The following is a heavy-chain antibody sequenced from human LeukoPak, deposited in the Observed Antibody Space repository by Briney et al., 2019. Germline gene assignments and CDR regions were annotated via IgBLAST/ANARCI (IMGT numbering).Heavy chain of an antibody. D-gene: IGHD3-3*01. CDR3: ASDPMYYDFWSGYHP. V-gene: IGHV1-2*02. J-gene: IGHJ5*02. Sequence: ASVKVSCKASGYTLTGYYMHWVRQAPGQGLEWMGWINPNSGGTNYAQKFQGRVTMTRDTSISTAYMELSRLRSDDTAVYYCASDPMYYDFWSGYHPWGQGTLVTVSS. CDR1: GYTLTGYY. CDR2: INPNSGGT.